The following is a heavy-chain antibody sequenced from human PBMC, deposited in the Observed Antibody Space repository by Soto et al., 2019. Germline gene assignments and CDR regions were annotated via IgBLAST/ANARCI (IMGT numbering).Heavy chain of an antibody. CDR3: VCGGNFFVY. J-gene: IGHJ4*02. CDR2: INQDGSER. D-gene: IGHD3-16*01. Sequence: EVQLVESGGGLVQPGGSLRLPCAASGFTFSTYWMTWVRQPPGKGLEWVASINQDGSERYYVDSVRGRFTISRANAKNSLYLQMNSLRAEDTAVYYCVCGGNFFVYWGQGTLVTVSP. V-gene: IGHV3-7*01. CDR1: GFTFSTYW.